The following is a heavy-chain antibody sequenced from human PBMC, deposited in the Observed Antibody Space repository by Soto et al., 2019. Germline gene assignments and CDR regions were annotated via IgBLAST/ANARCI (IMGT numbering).Heavy chain of an antibody. D-gene: IGHD5-12*01. CDR2: IYWDDDK. J-gene: IGHJ4*02. CDR1: GFSLSTSGVG. CDR3: AHVYGGYDTFDY. Sequence: QITLKESGPTLVKPTQTLTLTCTFSGFSLSTSGVGVGWIRQPPGKALEWLALIYWDDDKRYTPSLKSRLTITKDTSKNQVVLTMTNMDPVDTATYYCAHVYGGYDTFDYWGQGTLVTVSS. V-gene: IGHV2-5*02.